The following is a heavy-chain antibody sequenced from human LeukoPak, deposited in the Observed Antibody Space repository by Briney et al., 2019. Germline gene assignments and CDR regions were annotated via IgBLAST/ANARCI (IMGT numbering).Heavy chain of an antibody. V-gene: IGHV3-30*14. J-gene: IGHJ3*02. CDR2: ISYDGSNK. Sequence: GGSLRLSCAASGFTFSSYAMHWVRQAPGKGLEWVAVISYDGSNKYYADSVKGRFTISRDNSKNTLYPQMNSLRAEDTAVYYCASERARAISVWFGESDAFDIWGQGTMVTVSS. CDR1: GFTFSSYA. D-gene: IGHD3-10*01. CDR3: ASERARAISVWFGESDAFDI.